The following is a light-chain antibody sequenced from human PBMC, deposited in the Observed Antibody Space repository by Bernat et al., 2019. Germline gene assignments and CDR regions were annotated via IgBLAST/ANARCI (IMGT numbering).Light chain of an antibody. Sequence: EIVLTQSPATLSLSPGDRATLSCRASQSVNTYLAWYQQKSGQAPRLLIYDASTRATGIPARFSGGGSGTDFTLTISSLEPEDFAVYYCQLRTHWITIGQGTRLEIK. J-gene: IGKJ5*01. V-gene: IGKV3-11*01. CDR1: QSVNTY. CDR2: DAS. CDR3: QLRTHWIT.